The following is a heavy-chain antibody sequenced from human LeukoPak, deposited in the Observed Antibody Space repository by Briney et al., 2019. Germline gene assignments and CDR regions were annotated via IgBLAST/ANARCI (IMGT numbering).Heavy chain of an antibody. Sequence: SETLSLTCTVSGGSISSYYWSWIRQPAGKGLEWIGRIYTSGSTNYNPSLKSRVTMSVDTSKNQFSLKLSSVTAADTAVYYCAILYYDILTGPTWFDPWGQGTLVTVSS. CDR1: GGSISSYY. D-gene: IGHD3-9*01. CDR3: AILYYDILTGPTWFDP. CDR2: IYTSGST. J-gene: IGHJ5*02. V-gene: IGHV4-4*07.